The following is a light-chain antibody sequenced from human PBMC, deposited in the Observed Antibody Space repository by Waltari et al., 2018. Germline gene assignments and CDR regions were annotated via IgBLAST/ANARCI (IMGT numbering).Light chain of an antibody. CDR2: GAS. Sequence: EIVMTQSPATLSLSPGERATLSCRASQSVSSSLAWYQQKPGQAPRLLIYGASSRATGIPDRFSGSGYGTEFTLTISSLEPEDVAVYYCQQNSNWPLTFGGETKVEIK. J-gene: IGKJ4*01. CDR3: QQNSNWPLT. CDR1: QSVSSS. V-gene: IGKV3D-15*01.